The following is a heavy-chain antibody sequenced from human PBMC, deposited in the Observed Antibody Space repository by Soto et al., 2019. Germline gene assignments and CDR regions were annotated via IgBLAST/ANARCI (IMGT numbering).Heavy chain of an antibody. V-gene: IGHV1-18*01. CDR2: ISAYNGNT. CDR1: GYTFTSYG. J-gene: IGHJ3*02. D-gene: IGHD1-1*01. Sequence: ASVKVSCKASGYTFTSYGISWVRQAPGQGLEWMGWISAYNGNTNYAQKLQGRVTMTTDTSTSTAYMELRSLRSDDTAVYYCARDLKTEPTPPDVFDIGGKGKMVPVPS. CDR3: ARDLKTEPTPPDVFDI.